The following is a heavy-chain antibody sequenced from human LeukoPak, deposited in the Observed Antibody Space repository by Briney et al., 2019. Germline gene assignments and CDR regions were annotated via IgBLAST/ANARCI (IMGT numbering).Heavy chain of an antibody. V-gene: IGHV3-21*01. CDR3: ARVDLWDTAMGPIDY. CDR1: GFTFSSYS. CDR2: ISSSSSYI. D-gene: IGHD5-18*01. J-gene: IGHJ4*02. Sequence: GGSLRLSCAASGFTFSSYSMNWVRQAPGKGLEWVSSISSSSSYIYYADSVKGRFTISRDNAKNSLYLQMNSLRAEDTAVYYCARVDLWDTAMGPIDYWGQGTLVTVSS.